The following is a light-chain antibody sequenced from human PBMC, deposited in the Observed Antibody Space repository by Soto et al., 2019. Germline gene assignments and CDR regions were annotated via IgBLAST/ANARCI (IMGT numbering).Light chain of an antibody. CDR2: NVN. J-gene: IGLJ1*01. CDR3: SSYSDPNIWV. V-gene: IGLV2-8*01. CDR1: SRDIGGYDF. Sequence: QSALTLPPSASGSPGQAVTISCTGTSRDIGGYDFVSWYQVRPGEAPQLIIYNVNGRPSGVPRRFSGSKSGNTASLTVSGLQAVDEADYYCSSYSDPNIWVYGPGTKVTVL.